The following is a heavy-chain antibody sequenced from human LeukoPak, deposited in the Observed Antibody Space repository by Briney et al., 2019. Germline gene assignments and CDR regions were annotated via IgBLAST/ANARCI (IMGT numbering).Heavy chain of an antibody. CDR3: ARGGGMIGGLQMGY. V-gene: IGHV1-8*01. Sequence: GASVKVSCKASGYTFTSYDVNWVRQATGQGLEWMGWMNPNSGNTGYAQKFQGRVTMTRNTSISTAYMELSSLRSEDTAVYYCARGGGMIGGLQMGYWGQGTLVTVSS. CDR2: MNPNSGNT. D-gene: IGHD3-22*01. J-gene: IGHJ4*02. CDR1: GYTFTSYD.